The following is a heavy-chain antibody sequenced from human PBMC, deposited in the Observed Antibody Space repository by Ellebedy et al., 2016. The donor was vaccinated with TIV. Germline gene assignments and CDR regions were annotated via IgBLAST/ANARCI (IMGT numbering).Heavy chain of an antibody. CDR1: GYAFTGFY. Sequence: ASVKVSCKASGYAFTGFYMHWVRQAPGQGLEWMGIIHLSSGVTTYAQKFQGRVTMTRDTSTNTVYMELSSLRSEDTVIYYCAREKAPIAVAGADYWGQGTLVTVSS. CDR3: AREKAPIAVAGADY. CDR2: IHLSSGVT. J-gene: IGHJ4*01. V-gene: IGHV1-46*01. D-gene: IGHD6-19*01.